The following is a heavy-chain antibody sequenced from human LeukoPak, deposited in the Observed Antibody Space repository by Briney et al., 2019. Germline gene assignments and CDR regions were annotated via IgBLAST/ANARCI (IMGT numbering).Heavy chain of an antibody. CDR2: INHSGST. J-gene: IGHJ3*02. V-gene: IGHV4-34*01. CDR1: GGSFSGYY. D-gene: IGHD3-10*01. CDR3: ARVGPYCYGSGSPLDAFDI. Sequence: SETLSLTCAVYGGSFSGYYWSWIRQPPGKGLEWIGEINHSGSTNYNPSLKSRVTISVDTSKNQFSLKLSSVTAADTAVYYCARVGPYCYGSGSPLDAFDIWGQGTMVTVSS.